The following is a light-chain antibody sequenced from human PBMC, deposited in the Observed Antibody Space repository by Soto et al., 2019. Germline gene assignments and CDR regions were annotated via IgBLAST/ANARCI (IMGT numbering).Light chain of an antibody. CDR3: QQHNSYS. CDR1: QSVTSN. CDR2: GIS. J-gene: IGKJ1*01. Sequence: EVVMTQSPATLSVSPGEGATLSCRASQSVTSNYLAWYQQKPGKAPRLLIHGISNRATGVPDRFSGSGSGTEFTLTINSLQADDFATYYCQQHNSYSFGQGTKVDIK. V-gene: IGKV3D-15*01.